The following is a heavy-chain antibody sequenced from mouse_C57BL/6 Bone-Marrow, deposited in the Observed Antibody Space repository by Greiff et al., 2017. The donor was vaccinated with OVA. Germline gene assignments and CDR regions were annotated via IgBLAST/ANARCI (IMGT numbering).Heavy chain of an antibody. J-gene: IGHJ2*01. V-gene: IGHV5-2*01. CDR1: EYEFPSHD. CDR2: INSDGGST. CDR3: ASPTTGTRGYFDD. D-gene: IGHD4-1*02. Sequence: EVQGVESGGGLVQPGESLKLSCESNEYEFPSHDMSWVRKTPEKRLELVAAINSDGGSTYYPDTMERRSIISRDNTKNTLYLQMSSLRSEDTALYYCASPTTGTRGYFDDWGQGTTLTVSS.